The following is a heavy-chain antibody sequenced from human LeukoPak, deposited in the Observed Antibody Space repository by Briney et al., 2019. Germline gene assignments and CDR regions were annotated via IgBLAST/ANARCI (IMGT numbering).Heavy chain of an antibody. Sequence: GGSLRLSCAASGFTFSSYAVHWVRQAPGKGLEWVAVISYDGSNKYYADSVKGRFTISRDNSKNTLYLQMNSLRAEDTAVYYCARDPQYSYGYYFDYWGQGTLVTVSS. CDR3: ARDPQYSYGYYFDY. J-gene: IGHJ4*02. CDR2: ISYDGSNK. CDR1: GFTFSSYA. V-gene: IGHV3-30-3*01. D-gene: IGHD5-18*01.